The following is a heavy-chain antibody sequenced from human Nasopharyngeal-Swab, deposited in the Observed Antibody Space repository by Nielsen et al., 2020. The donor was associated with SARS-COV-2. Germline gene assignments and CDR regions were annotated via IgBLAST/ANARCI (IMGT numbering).Heavy chain of an antibody. CDR2: FDPEDGET. D-gene: IGHD2-2*01. CDR1: GYTLTELS. V-gene: IGHV1-24*01. CDR3: ATSIVVVPAAMRRLVYYYYYGMDV. J-gene: IGHJ6*02. Sequence: ASVKVSCKVSGYTLTELSMHWVRQAPGKGLAWMGGFDPEDGETIYAQKFQGRVTMTEDTSTDTAYMELSSLRSEDTAVYYCATSIVVVPAAMRRLVYYYYYGMDVWGQGTTVTVSS.